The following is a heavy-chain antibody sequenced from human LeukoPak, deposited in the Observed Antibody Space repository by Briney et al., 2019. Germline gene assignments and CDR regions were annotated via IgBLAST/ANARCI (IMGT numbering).Heavy chain of an antibody. CDR3: ARGSDSSPGYYYGLDV. Sequence: SETLSLTCAVYSGSFSGYYWTWIRQPPGKGLEWIGEINHSGSTNYNPPLKSRVTISVDTSKNKFSLKVRSVTAADTAVYSCARGSDSSPGYYYGLDVWGQGTTVTVSS. CDR1: SGSFSGYY. CDR2: INHSGST. J-gene: IGHJ6*02. V-gene: IGHV4-34*01. D-gene: IGHD6-13*01.